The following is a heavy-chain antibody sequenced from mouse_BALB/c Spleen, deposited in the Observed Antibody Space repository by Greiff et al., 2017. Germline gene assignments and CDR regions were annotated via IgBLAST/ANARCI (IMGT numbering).Heavy chain of an antibody. CDR2: INPDSSTI. J-gene: IGHJ2*01. V-gene: IGHV4-1*02. CDR3: ASPSIYYYGSSPFDY. Sequence: EVQRVESGGGLVQPGGSLKLSCAASGFDFSRYWMSWVRQAPGKGLEWIGEINPDSSTINYTPSLKDKFIISRDNAKNTLYLQMSKVRSEDTALYYCASPSIYYYGSSPFDYWGQGTTLTVSS. D-gene: IGHD1-1*01. CDR1: GFDFSRYW.